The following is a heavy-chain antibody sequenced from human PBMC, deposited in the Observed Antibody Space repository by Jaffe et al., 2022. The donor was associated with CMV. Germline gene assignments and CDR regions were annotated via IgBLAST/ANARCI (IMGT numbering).Heavy chain of an antibody. D-gene: IGHD2-2*01. J-gene: IGHJ4*02. Sequence: QLQLQESGPGLVKPSETLSLTCTVSGGSISSSSYYWGWIRQPPGKGLEWIGSIYYSGSTYYNPSLKSRVTISVDTSKNQFSLKLSSVTAADTAVYYCARGGYCSSTSCSPLWFGEFKGYYFDYWGQGTLVTVSS. CDR2: IYYSGST. CDR1: GGSISSSSYY. V-gene: IGHV4-39*01. CDR3: ARGGYCSSTSCSPLWFGEFKGYYFDY.